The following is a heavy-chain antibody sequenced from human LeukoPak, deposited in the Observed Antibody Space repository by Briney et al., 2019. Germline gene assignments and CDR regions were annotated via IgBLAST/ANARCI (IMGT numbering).Heavy chain of an antibody. CDR3: ARVKWELLGSFDY. J-gene: IGHJ4*02. CDR1: GGSFSGYY. Sequence: SETLSLTCAVYGGSFSGYYWSWIRQPPGKGLEWIGEINHSGSTNYNPSLKSRVTISVDTSKNQFSLNLSSVTAADTAVYYCARVKWELLGSFDYWGQGTLVTVSS. D-gene: IGHD1-26*01. V-gene: IGHV4-34*01. CDR2: INHSGST.